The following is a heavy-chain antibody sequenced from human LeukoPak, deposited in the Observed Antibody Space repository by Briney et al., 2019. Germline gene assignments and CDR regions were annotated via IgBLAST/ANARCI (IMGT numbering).Heavy chain of an antibody. J-gene: IGHJ4*02. CDR1: GFTFSSYP. V-gene: IGHV3-21*01. CDR2: ISSRSSYI. Sequence: PGGSLRLSCAGSGFTFSSYPMNWVRQAPGKGLEWVSSISSRSSYIFYAESVKGRFTISRDNSKNTLYLQMNSLRAEDTAVYYCARDRGTTSSAGYYFDYWGQGTLVTVSS. D-gene: IGHD6-6*01. CDR3: ARDRGTTSSAGYYFDY.